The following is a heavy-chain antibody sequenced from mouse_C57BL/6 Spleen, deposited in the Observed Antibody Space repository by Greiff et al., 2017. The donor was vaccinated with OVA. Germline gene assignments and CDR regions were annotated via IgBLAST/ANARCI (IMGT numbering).Heavy chain of an antibody. V-gene: IGHV5-17*01. CDR2: ISSGSSTI. CDR1: GFTFSDYG. J-gene: IGHJ4*01. Sequence: EVQVVESGGGLVKPGGSLKLSCAASGFTFSDYGMHWVRQAPEKGLEWVAYISSGSSTIYYADTVKGRVTISRDNATNTLFLQMNSLRSEDTAMYYCARSYYYAMDYWGQGTSVTVSS. CDR3: ARSYYYAMDY.